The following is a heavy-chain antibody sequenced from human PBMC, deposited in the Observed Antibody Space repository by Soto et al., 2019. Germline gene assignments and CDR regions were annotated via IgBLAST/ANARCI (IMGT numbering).Heavy chain of an antibody. D-gene: IGHD5-18*01. CDR3: ARHVGYNYGKLDY. Sequence: SETLSLTCTVSGGSISSRSYYWGWIRQPPGKGLEWIGSIYYSGSTYYNPSLKSRVTISVDTSKNQFSLKLSSVSAADTAVYYCARHVGYNYGKLDYWGQGTLVTVSS. CDR2: IYYSGST. CDR1: GGSISSRSYY. J-gene: IGHJ4*02. V-gene: IGHV4-39*01.